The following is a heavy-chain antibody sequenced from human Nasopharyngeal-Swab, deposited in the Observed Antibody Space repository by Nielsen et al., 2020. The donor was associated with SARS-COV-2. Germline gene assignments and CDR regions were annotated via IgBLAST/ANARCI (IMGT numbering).Heavy chain of an antibody. D-gene: IGHD2-15*01. Sequence: RQAPGKGQEWIGSIYYSGSTYYNPSLKSRVTISVDTSKNQFSLKLSSVTAADTAVYYCARRGVVVRGGYYFDYWGQGTLVTVSS. CDR3: ARRGVVVRGGYYFDY. J-gene: IGHJ4*02. CDR2: IYYSGST. V-gene: IGHV4-39*01.